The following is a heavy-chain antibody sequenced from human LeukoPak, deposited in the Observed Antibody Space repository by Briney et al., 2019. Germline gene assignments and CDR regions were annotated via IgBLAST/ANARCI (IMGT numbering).Heavy chain of an antibody. CDR2: FDPEDGET. V-gene: IGHV1-24*01. J-gene: IGHJ4*02. CDR3: ACYSLPVDIVATILDY. Sequence: ASVKVSCKVSGYTLTELSMHWVRQAPGKGLEWMGGFDPEDGETIYAQKFQGRVTMTEDTSTDTAYMELSSLRSEDTAVYYCACYSLPVDIVATILDYWGQGTLVTVSS. CDR1: GYTLTELS. D-gene: IGHD5-12*01.